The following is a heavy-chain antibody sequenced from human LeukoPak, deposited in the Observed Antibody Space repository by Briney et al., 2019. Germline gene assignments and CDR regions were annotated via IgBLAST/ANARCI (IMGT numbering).Heavy chain of an antibody. Sequence: SETLSLACTVSGGSISSYYWSWIRQPAGKGLEWIGRIYTSGSTNYNPSLKSRVTMSVDTSKNQFSLKLRSVTAADTAVYYCARVAMITFGGVIVTYYYYYMDVWGKGTTVTVSS. CDR3: ARVAMITFGGVIVTYYYYYMDV. CDR2: IYTSGST. J-gene: IGHJ6*03. D-gene: IGHD3-16*02. V-gene: IGHV4-4*07. CDR1: GGSISSYY.